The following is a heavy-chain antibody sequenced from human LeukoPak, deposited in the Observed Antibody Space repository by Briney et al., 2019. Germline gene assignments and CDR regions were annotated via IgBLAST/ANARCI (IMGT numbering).Heavy chain of an antibody. CDR1: GFTFSSYS. CDR2: ISSSSSYI. CDR3: ARVAVAGTRLLDY. D-gene: IGHD6-19*01. V-gene: IGHV3-21*01. J-gene: IGHJ4*02. Sequence: GGSLRLSCAAFGFTFSSYSMDWVRQAPGKGLEWVSSISSSSSYIYYADSVRGRFTISRDNAKNSLYLQMNSLRAEDTAVYYCARVAVAGTRLLDYWGQGTLVTVSS.